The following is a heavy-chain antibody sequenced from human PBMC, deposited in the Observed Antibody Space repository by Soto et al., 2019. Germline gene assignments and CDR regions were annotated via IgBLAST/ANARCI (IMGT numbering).Heavy chain of an antibody. D-gene: IGHD3-3*01. J-gene: IGHJ4*02. CDR2: IYYSGST. CDR1: GGSISSSSYY. Sequence: QLQLQESGPGLVKPSETLSLTCTVSGGSISSSSYYWGWIRQPPGKGLGWIGSIYYSGSTYYNPSLKGRVTISVDTSKNQFSLKLSSVTAADTAVYYCARHAPAISISDHWGQGTLVTVSS. CDR3: ARHAPAISISDH. V-gene: IGHV4-39*01.